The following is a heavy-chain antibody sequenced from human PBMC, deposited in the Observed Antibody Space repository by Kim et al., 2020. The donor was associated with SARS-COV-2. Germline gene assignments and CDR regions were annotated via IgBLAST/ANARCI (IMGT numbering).Heavy chain of an antibody. CDR2: IYYSGST. J-gene: IGHJ4*02. Sequence: SETLSLTCTVSGGSISSSSYYWGWIRQPPWKGLEWIGSIYYSGSTYYNPSLKSRVTISVDTSKNQFSLKLSSVTAADTAVYYCARQPNYYYDSSGYFVPTRSGHFDYWGQGTLVTVSS. V-gene: IGHV4-39*01. CDR1: GGSISSSSYY. CDR3: ARQPNYYYDSSGYFVPTRSGHFDY. D-gene: IGHD3-22*01.